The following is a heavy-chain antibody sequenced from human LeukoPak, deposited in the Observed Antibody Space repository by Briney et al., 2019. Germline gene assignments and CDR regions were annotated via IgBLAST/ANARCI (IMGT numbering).Heavy chain of an antibody. CDR1: GYTFTSYY. CDR2: INPSGGST. V-gene: IGHV1-46*01. CDR3: ARERELRYSSGYPIDP. J-gene: IGHJ5*02. D-gene: IGHD3-22*01. Sequence: GASVKVSCKASGYTFTSYYMHWVRQAPGQGLEWMGIINPSGGSTSYAQKFQGRVTMTRDTSTSTVYMELSSLRSEDTAVYYCARERELRYSSGYPIDPWGQGTLVTVSS.